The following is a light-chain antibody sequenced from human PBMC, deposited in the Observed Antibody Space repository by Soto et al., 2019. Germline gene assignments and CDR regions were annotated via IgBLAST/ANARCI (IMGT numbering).Light chain of an antibody. V-gene: IGLV2-23*02. CDR1: SSDVGSYNL. CDR3: CSYAGSSTFLYV. J-gene: IGLJ1*01. Sequence: QSALTQPASVSASPGQSITISCTGTSSDVGSYNLVSWYQQHPGKAPKLMIYEVSKRPSGVSNRFSGSKSGNTASLTISGLQAEDEADYYCCSYAGSSTFLYVFGTGTKLTVL. CDR2: EVS.